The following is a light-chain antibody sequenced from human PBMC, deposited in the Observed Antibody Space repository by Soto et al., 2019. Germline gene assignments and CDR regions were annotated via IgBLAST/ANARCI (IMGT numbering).Light chain of an antibody. CDR2: GTS. CDR3: QQYGSSPRT. CDR1: QNVGSRS. J-gene: IGKJ1*01. Sequence: EIVLTQSPGTLSLSPGERATLSCRASQNVGSRSLSWYQQKPGQAPRLLIYGTSNRATGIPDWFSCSVSGTDFSLTIISLEPGDLAVYYCQQYGSSPRTFGQATKVEIK. V-gene: IGKV3-20*01.